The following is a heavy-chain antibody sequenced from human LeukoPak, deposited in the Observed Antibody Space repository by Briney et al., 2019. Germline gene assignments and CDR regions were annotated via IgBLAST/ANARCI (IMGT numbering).Heavy chain of an antibody. CDR3: TREGTTMVRGAYAFDI. D-gene: IGHD3-10*01. Sequence: SLRLSCAASGFTFSSYEMNWVRQAPGKGLEWVGFIRSKAYGGTTEYAASVKGRFTISRDDSKSIAYLQMNSLKTEDTAVYYCTREGTTMVRGAYAFDIWGQGTMVTVSS. CDR2: IRSKAYGGTT. CDR1: GFTFSSYE. V-gene: IGHV3-49*04. J-gene: IGHJ3*02.